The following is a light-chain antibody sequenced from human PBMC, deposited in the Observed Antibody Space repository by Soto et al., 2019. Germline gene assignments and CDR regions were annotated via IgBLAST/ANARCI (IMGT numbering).Light chain of an antibody. J-gene: IGKJ1*01. CDR2: DVS. Sequence: EIVLTQSPGTLSLSPGERATLSCRSSHSVSSNYLAWYQQKPGQAPRLLIYDVSSRATGIPDRFSGSGSGTDFTLTISRLEPVDFAVYYCRQYGSSPTFGQGTKVEIK. CDR3: RQYGSSPT. CDR1: HSVSSNY. V-gene: IGKV3-20*01.